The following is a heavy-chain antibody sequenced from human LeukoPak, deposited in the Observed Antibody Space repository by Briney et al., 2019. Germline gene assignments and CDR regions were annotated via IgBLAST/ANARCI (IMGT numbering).Heavy chain of an antibody. Sequence: GRSLRLSCAASGFTFNRHGMHWVRQALGKGLEWVAVIWYDGSNKYYADSVKGRFTISRDDSKNTLYLQMNSLRAEDTAVYYCARELENPLGWFDPWGQGTLVTVSS. CDR1: GFTFNRHG. CDR3: ARELENPLGWFDP. J-gene: IGHJ5*02. D-gene: IGHD1-14*01. CDR2: IWYDGSNK. V-gene: IGHV3-33*01.